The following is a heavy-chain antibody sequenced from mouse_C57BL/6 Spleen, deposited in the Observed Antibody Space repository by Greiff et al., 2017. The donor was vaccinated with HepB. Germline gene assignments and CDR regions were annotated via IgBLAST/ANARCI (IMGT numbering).Heavy chain of an antibody. CDR3: ARDYYGSSLSY. CDR1: GYAFTNYL. D-gene: IGHD1-1*01. Sequence: VQLQQSGAELVRPGPSVKVSCKASGYAFTNYLIEWVKQRPGQGLEWIGVINPGSGGTNYNEKFKGKATLTADKSSSTAYMQLSSLTSEDSAVYFCARDYYGSSLSYWGQGTTLTVSS. V-gene: IGHV1-54*01. CDR2: INPGSGGT. J-gene: IGHJ2*01.